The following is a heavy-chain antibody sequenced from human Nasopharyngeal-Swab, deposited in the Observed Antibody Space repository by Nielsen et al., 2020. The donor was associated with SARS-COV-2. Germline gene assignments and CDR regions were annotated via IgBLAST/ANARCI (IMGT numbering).Heavy chain of an antibody. D-gene: IGHD3-9*01. CDR2: NYPGDSDT. Sequence: GESLKISCKGSGYSFTSYWIGWVRQMPGKVLEWMGINYPGDSDTRYSPSFQGQVTISADKSIRTAYLQWSSLKASDTAMYYCARGVDVLRYFDWLLYRPIYNNWFDPWGQGTLVTVSS. V-gene: IGHV5-51*01. J-gene: IGHJ5*02. CDR3: ARGVDVLRYFDWLLYRPIYNNWFDP. CDR1: GYSFTSYW.